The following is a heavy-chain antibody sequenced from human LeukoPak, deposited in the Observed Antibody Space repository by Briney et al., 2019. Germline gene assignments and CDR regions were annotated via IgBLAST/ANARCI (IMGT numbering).Heavy chain of an antibody. CDR3: ASSGYTYSSGFDDAFDL. Sequence: GESLKISCKGSGYSFTTFWIGWVRQMPGKGLEWMGIIYPSDSDTRYSPSFQGQVTISADKSISTAYLQWSSLKASDTAMYYCASSGYTYSSGFDDAFDLWGQGTMVTVSS. J-gene: IGHJ3*01. CDR1: GYSFTTFW. CDR2: IYPSDSDT. D-gene: IGHD5-18*01. V-gene: IGHV5-51*01.